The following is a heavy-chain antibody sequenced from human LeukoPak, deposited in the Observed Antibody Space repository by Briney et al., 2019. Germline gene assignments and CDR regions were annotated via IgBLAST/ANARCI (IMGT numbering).Heavy chain of an antibody. CDR3: AKAPSVTGYSGYDYLPFDY. CDR1: GFTFTSYA. Sequence: GASLGLSCAASGFTFTSYAMSWVRQAPGKGLEWVSAISGSGGSTYFADSVKGRFTISRDNSKNTLYLQMNSLRAEDTAVYYCAKAPSVTGYSGYDYLPFDYWGQGTLVTVSS. D-gene: IGHD5-12*01. CDR2: ISGSGGST. V-gene: IGHV3-23*01. J-gene: IGHJ4*02.